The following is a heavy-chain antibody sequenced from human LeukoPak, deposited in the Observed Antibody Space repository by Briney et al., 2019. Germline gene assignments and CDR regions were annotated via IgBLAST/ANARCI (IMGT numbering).Heavy chain of an antibody. CDR3: AKSTPPLDS. CDR1: GFTFSNYW. CDR2: IKQDESEK. V-gene: IGHV3-7*01. D-gene: IGHD5/OR15-5a*01. J-gene: IGHJ4*02. Sequence: GGSLRLSCAASGFTFSNYWMTWVRQAPGKGLEWVANIKQDESEKYYLDSVKGRFTISRDNAKKSLFLQMNSLRAEDTAVYYCAKSTPPLDSWGQGTLVTVSS.